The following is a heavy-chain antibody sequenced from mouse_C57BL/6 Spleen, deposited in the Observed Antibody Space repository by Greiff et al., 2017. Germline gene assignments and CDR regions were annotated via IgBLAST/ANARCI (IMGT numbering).Heavy chain of an antibody. V-gene: IGHV1-42*01. J-gene: IGHJ2*01. CDR2: INPSTGGT. Sequence: EVQLQQSGPELVKPGVSVKISCKASGYSFTGYYMNWVKQSPEKSLEWIGEINPSTGGTTYNQKFKAKATLTVDKSSSTAYMQLKSLTSEDSAVYYCVYGIFDYWGQGTTLTVSS. CDR1: GYSFTGYY. D-gene: IGHD2-1*01. CDR3: VYGIFDY.